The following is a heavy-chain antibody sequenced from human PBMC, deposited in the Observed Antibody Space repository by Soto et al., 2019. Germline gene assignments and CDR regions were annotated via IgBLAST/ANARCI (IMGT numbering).Heavy chain of an antibody. CDR1: GGSVSSGSYY. V-gene: IGHV4-61*01. CDR3: ARGSDIPDPLGFDP. Sequence: KTSETLSLTCTVSGGSVSSGSYYWSWIRQPPGKGLEWIGYIYYSGSTNYNPSLKSRVTISVDTSKNQFSLKLSSVTAADTAVYYCARGSDIPDPLGFDPWGQGTRVTVSS. CDR2: IYYSGST. J-gene: IGHJ5*02. D-gene: IGHD2-2*01.